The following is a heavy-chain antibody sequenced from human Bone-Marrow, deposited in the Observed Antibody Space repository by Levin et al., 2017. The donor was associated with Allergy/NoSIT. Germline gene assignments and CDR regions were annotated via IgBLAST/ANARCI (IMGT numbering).Heavy chain of an antibody. Sequence: LSLTCAASGLTFSNAWMSWVRQAGKGLEWVGRIKRKTDGGTTEYAAPVKGRFTISRDDSKNTLYLQMNSLKIEDTGVYYCTIDYGDYFDYWGQGSLVTVSS. CDR2: IKRKTDGGTT. V-gene: IGHV3-15*01. D-gene: IGHD4/OR15-4a*01. CDR3: TIDYGDYFDY. J-gene: IGHJ4*02. CDR1: GLTFSNAW.